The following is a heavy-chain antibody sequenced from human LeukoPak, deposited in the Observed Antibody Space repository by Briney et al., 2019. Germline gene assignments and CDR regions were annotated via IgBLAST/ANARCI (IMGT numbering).Heavy chain of an antibody. CDR2: LSWNSGSI. J-gene: IGHJ4*02. D-gene: IGHD3-22*01. CDR3: ARARVGDSSGYYYLVEYYFDY. CDR1: GFTFDDYA. V-gene: IGHV3-9*01. Sequence: KPGRSLRLSCAASGFTFDDYAMHWVRQAPGKGLEGVSGLSWNSGSIGYADSVKGRFTISRDNAKNSLYLQMNSLRAEDTALYYCARARVGDSSGYYYLVEYYFDYWGQGTLVTVSS.